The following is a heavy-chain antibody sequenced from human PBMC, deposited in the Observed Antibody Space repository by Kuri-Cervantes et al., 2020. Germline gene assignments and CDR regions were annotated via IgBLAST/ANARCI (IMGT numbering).Heavy chain of an antibody. Sequence: GESLKISCAASGFTFSSYWMNWVRQAPGKGLEWVANIKQDGSEKYYVDSVKGRFTISRDNAKNSLYLQMNSLRAEDTAVYYCATEPYSGYDSDYYYGMDAWGQGTTVTVSS. CDR1: GFTFSSYW. CDR3: ATEPYSGYDSDYYYGMDA. D-gene: IGHD5-12*01. V-gene: IGHV3-7*01. CDR2: IKQDGSEK. J-gene: IGHJ6*02.